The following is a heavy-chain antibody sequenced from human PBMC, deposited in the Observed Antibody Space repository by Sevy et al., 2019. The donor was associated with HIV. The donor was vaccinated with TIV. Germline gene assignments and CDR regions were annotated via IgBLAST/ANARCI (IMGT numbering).Heavy chain of an antibody. CDR1: GGTFSSYA. D-gene: IGHD6-13*01. V-gene: IGHV1-69*13. Sequence: SVKVSCKASGGTFSSYAISWVRQAPGQGLEWMGGIIPIFGTANYAQKFQGRVTITADESTSTAYMELSSLRSEDTAVYYCARGESGAAASGMDVWGQGTTVTVSS. J-gene: IGHJ6*02. CDR2: IIPIFGTA. CDR3: ARGESGAAASGMDV.